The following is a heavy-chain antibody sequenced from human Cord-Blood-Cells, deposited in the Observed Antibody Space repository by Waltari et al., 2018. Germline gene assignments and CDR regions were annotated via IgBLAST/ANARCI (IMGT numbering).Heavy chain of an antibody. CDR2: IYYSGST. Sequence: QVQLQESGPGLVKPSETLSLPCTVSGGSISSYYWSWIRQPPGKGLGWIGYIYYSGSTNYNPSLKSRVTISVDTSKNQFSLKLSSVTAADTAVYYCARDDGSRDFQHWGQGTLVTVSS. CDR1: GGSISSYY. V-gene: IGHV4-59*01. CDR3: ARDDGSRDFQH. J-gene: IGHJ1*01. D-gene: IGHD3-10*01.